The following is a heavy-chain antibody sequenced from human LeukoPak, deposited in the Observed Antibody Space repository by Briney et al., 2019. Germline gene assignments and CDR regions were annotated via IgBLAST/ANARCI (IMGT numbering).Heavy chain of an antibody. CDR3: AKDDYHDSSGYYLGDS. CDR2: IRYDGSNK. J-gene: IGHJ4*02. Sequence: GGSLRLSCAASGFTFSSYGMHWVRQAPGKGLEWVAFIRYDGSNKYYADSVKGRFTISRDNSKNTLSLQMNSLRVEDTALYFCAKDDYHDSSGYYLGDSWGQGTLVTVSS. V-gene: IGHV3-30*02. D-gene: IGHD3-22*01. CDR1: GFTFSSYG.